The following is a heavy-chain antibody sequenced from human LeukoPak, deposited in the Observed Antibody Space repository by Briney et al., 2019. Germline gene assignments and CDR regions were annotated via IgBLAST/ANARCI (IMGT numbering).Heavy chain of an antibody. CDR3: ARGLGDYYYMDV. Sequence: SVTVSCKASGGTFSSYAISWVRQAPGQGLEWMGGIIPIFGTANYAQKFQGRVTITADESTSTAYMELSSLRSEDTAVYYCARGLGDYYYMDVWGKGTTVTVSS. CDR2: IIPIFGTA. J-gene: IGHJ6*03. CDR1: GGTFSSYA. V-gene: IGHV1-69*13. D-gene: IGHD5-12*01.